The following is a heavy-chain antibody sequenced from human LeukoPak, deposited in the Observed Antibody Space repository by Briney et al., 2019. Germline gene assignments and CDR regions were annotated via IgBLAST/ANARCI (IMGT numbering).Heavy chain of an antibody. Sequence: GESLKISCKGSGYSFTSYWIGWVRQMPGKGLEWMGFIYPGDSDTRYSPPSQGQVTISADKSISTAYLQWSSLKASDTAMYYCARPDSSGWYRIDYWGQGTLVTVSS. D-gene: IGHD6-19*01. CDR1: GYSFTSYW. V-gene: IGHV5-51*01. CDR2: IYPGDSDT. CDR3: ARPDSSGWYRIDY. J-gene: IGHJ4*02.